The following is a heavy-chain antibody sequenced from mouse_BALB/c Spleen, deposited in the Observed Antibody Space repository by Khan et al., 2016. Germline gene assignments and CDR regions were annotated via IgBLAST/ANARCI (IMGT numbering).Heavy chain of an antibody. CDR3: ASAYYYGSSYEGFAY. Sequence: QVRLQQSGAELARPGASVKLSCKAAGYTFTDYYINWVKQRTGQGLEWIGEIYPGSGNTYYNEKFKGKATLTADKSSSTAYMQLSSLTSEDSAVYFCASAYYYGSSYEGFAYWGQGTLVTVSA. CDR2: IYPGSGNT. V-gene: IGHV1-77*01. D-gene: IGHD1-1*01. J-gene: IGHJ3*01. CDR1: GYTFTDYY.